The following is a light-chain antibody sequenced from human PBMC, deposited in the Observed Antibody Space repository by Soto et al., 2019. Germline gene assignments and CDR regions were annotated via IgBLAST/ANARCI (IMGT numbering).Light chain of an antibody. J-gene: IGKJ5*01. CDR1: QSIGSW. Sequence: DIQMNKATSTFSATERDRITIACWASQSIGSWLAWYQQKPGKAPKLLIYKASSLESGVPSRFSGSGSGTEFTLTISSLQPDDFATYYCQHYNSYSEAFGQGTRLEIK. CDR2: KAS. CDR3: QHYNSYSEA. V-gene: IGKV1-5*03.